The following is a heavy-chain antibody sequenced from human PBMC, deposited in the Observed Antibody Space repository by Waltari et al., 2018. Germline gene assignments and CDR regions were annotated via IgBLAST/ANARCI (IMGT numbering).Heavy chain of an antibody. CDR3: ARSPQWFRELTNFDY. Sequence: QVQLVGSGGGGVQPGRSLRLSCAASGFTFSTYVMDWVRQGPGKGLEWVTVISNDGSNKFYADSVKGRFTISRDNSKNTLYLQMNSLTVEDTAMYYCARSPQWFRELTNFDYWGQGTLVTVSS. D-gene: IGHD3-10*01. CDR2: ISNDGSNK. V-gene: IGHV3-30*04. CDR1: GFTFSTYV. J-gene: IGHJ4*02.